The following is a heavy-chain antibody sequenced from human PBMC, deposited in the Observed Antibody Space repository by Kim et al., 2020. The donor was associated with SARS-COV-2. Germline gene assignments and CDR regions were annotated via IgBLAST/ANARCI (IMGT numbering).Heavy chain of an antibody. CDR3: ARGGGSYFVAFDI. D-gene: IGHD1-26*01. CDR1: GGSISSYY. J-gene: IGHJ3*02. CDR2: IYYSGST. Sequence: SETLSLTCTVSGGSISSYYWSWIRQPPGKGLEWIGYIYYSGSTNYNPSLKSRVTISVDTSKNQFSLKLSSVTAADTAVYYCARGGGSYFVAFDIWGQGTMVTVSS. V-gene: IGHV4-59*13.